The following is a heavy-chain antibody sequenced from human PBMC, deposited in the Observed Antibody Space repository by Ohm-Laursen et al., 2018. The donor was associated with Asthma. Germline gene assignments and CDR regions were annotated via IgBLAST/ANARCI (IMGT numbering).Heavy chain of an antibody. V-gene: IGHV4-59*07. J-gene: IGHJ4*02. CDR2: FYDSGST. CDR1: GVSISNYY. CDR3: ASAVAGMFDY. Sequence: SDTLSLTCTVSGVSISNYYWNWIRQPPGKGLEWIGYFYDSGSTNYNPSLKSRVTISVDTSKNQFSLKLRSVTVADTAVYYCASAVAGMFDYWGQGTLVTVSS. D-gene: IGHD6-19*01.